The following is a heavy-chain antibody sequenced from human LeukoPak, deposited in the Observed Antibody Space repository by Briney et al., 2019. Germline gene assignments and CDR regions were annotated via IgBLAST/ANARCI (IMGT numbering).Heavy chain of an antibody. CDR2: INPNSGGT. V-gene: IGHV1-2*02. Sequence: ASVKVSCKTSGYIFSGYYMHWVRQAPGQGLEWMGWINPNSGGTNYAQKFQGRITMTRDTSISTAYMELSRLRSDDTAVYYCAGGVLRFLEWSWGQGTLVTVSS. CDR3: AGGVLRFLEWS. J-gene: IGHJ5*02. CDR1: GYIFSGYY. D-gene: IGHD3-3*01.